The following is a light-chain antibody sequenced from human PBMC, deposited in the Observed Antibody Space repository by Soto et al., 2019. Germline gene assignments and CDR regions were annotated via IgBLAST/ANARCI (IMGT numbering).Light chain of an antibody. Sequence: EIVLTQSPATLSLSPRERATHSCRASQSVSSYLAWYQQKPGQAPRLLIYDASNRATGIPARFSGSGSGTDFTLTISSLEPEDFAVYYCQQRSNWPPWTFGQGTKVDIK. J-gene: IGKJ1*01. CDR2: DAS. CDR1: QSVSSY. CDR3: QQRSNWPPWT. V-gene: IGKV3-11*01.